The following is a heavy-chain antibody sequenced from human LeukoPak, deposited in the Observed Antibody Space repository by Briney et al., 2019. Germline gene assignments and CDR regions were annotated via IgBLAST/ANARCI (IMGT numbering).Heavy chain of an antibody. CDR2: ISDDGGFI. D-gene: IGHD3-10*01. Sequence: GGSLRLSCAASGFTFSSYSMTWVRQFPGKGLEWVSAISDDGGFIYYADSVKGRFTISRDNSRNTLYLQMNSLRPEDTALYYCAKDNRGSGSYYREWGQGTLVTVSS. CDR1: GFTFSSYS. J-gene: IGHJ4*02. V-gene: IGHV3-23*01. CDR3: AKDNRGSGSYYRE.